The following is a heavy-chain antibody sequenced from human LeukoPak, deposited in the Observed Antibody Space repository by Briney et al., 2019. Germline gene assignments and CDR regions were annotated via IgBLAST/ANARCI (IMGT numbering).Heavy chain of an antibody. D-gene: IGHD3-22*01. CDR3: ARPYYDSSGYYYWGNAFDI. CDR1: GFTFSSYG. J-gene: IGHJ3*02. V-gene: IGHV3-33*01. Sequence: EGSLRLSCAASGFTFSSYGMHWVRQAPGKGLEWGAVIWYDGSNKYYADSVNGRSTISRDNSKNTLHLQMNSLRAEDTAVYYCARPYYDSSGYYYWGNAFDIWGQGTMVTVSS. CDR2: IWYDGSNK.